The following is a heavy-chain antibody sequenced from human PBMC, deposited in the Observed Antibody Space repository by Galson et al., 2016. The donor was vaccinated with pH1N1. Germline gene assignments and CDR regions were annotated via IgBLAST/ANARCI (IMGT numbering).Heavy chain of an antibody. CDR3: AHLYYYDTSGFYRYFDY. Sequence: PALVKPTQTLTLTCISSGFSITNRGEAVGWIRQPPGKALEWLALVYWDDDKFYSRSLQSRLTITKDTSKNQVVLRMTNMDPVDTGTYYCAHLYYYDTSGFYRYFDYWGQGILVTVSS. CDR2: VYWDDDK. J-gene: IGHJ4*02. D-gene: IGHD3-22*01. V-gene: IGHV2-5*02. CDR1: GFSITNRGEA.